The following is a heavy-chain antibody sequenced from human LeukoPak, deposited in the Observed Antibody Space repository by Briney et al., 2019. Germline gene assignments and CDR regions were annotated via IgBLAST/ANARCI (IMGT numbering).Heavy chain of an antibody. CDR1: GFTFSSYA. Sequence: GGSLRLSCAASGFTFSSYAMSWVRQAPGKGLEWVSAISGSGGSTYYADSVKGRFTISRDNAKNSLYLQMNSLRAEDTAVYYCARGAGGAFDYWGQGTLVTVSS. CDR2: ISGSGGST. J-gene: IGHJ4*02. D-gene: IGHD3-10*01. V-gene: IGHV3-23*01. CDR3: ARGAGGAFDY.